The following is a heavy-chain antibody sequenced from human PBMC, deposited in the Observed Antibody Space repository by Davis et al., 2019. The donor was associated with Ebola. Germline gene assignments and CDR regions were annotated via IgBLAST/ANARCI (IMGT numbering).Heavy chain of an antibody. D-gene: IGHD4-17*01. V-gene: IGHV3-64*04. J-gene: IGHJ4*02. CDR3: TVTVTTLDY. Sequence: GGSLTLSCAASGFTFSSYAMHWVRQAPGKGLEYVSAISSNGGSTYYADSVKGRLTISRDDSKNTAYLQMNSLKTEDTAVYYCTVTVTTLDYWGQGTLVTVSS. CDR2: ISSNGGST. CDR1: GFTFSSYA.